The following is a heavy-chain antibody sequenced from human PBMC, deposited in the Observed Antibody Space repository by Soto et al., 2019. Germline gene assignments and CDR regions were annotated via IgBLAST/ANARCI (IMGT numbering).Heavy chain of an antibody. CDR1: GYTFTGYY. Sequence: ASVKVSCKASGYTFTGYYMHWVRQPPGQGLEWMGWINPNSGGTNYAPKFKGRVTMTRDTYISTAYMELSRLRSDDTDVYYCARDIIGTHVDYWGQGTLVTVSS. V-gene: IGHV1-2*02. J-gene: IGHJ4*02. D-gene: IGHD1-7*01. CDR3: ARDIIGTHVDY. CDR2: INPNSGGT.